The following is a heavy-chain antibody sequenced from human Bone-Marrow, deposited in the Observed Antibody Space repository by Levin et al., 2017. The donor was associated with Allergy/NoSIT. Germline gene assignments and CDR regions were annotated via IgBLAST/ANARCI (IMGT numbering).Heavy chain of an antibody. CDR1: GGSIRSFF. J-gene: IGHJ4*02. D-gene: IGHD4-11*01. Sequence: SETLSLTCTVSGGSIRSFFWSWIRQAPGKGLEWIAYIYNSGGTNYNPSLKSRVTLSVDTSKNQFSLMLTSLTAADTAVYYCARTRGEYYFDYWGQGTLVTVSS. CDR3: ARTRGEYYFDY. V-gene: IGHV4-59*01. CDR2: IYNSGGT.